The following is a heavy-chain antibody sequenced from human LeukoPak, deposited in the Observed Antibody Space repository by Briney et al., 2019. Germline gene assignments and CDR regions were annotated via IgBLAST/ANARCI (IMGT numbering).Heavy chain of an antibody. CDR2: MYYSGST. D-gene: IGHD6-19*01. V-gene: IGHV4-39*07. J-gene: IGHJ4*02. Sequence: SETLSLTCTVSGGSISSSSYYWGWIRQPPGKGLEWIGSMYYSGSTYYNPSLKSRVTISVETSKNQLSLKLSSVTAADTAVYYCAANGWYSIEYWGQGTLVTVSS. CDR3: AANGWYSIEY. CDR1: GGSISSSSYY.